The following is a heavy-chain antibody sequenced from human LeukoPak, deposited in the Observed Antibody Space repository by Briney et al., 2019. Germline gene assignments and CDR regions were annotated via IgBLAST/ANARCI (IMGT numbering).Heavy chain of an antibody. Sequence: ASVKVSCKASGYIFTSYYIHWVRQAPGQGLEWMGIINPSGGSTGYAQKFQGRVTMTRDTSTSTVYMELNSLRSDDTAVYHCARALPHVRSGYNYYYMDVWGKGTTVTVSS. D-gene: IGHD6-25*01. CDR2: INPSGGST. J-gene: IGHJ6*03. CDR3: ARALPHVRSGYNYYYMDV. V-gene: IGHV1-46*01. CDR1: GYIFTSYY.